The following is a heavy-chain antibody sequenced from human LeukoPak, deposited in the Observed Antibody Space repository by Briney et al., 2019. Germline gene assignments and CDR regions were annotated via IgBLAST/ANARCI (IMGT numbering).Heavy chain of an antibody. J-gene: IGHJ3*02. CDR1: GGSINNYY. V-gene: IGHV4-4*07. CDR2: IYTRGST. D-gene: IGHD2-15*01. Sequence: PSETLSLTCTVSGGSINNYYWSWVRQPAGKGLEWIGRIYTRGSTNYNPSLKSRVTMSVDTSKNQFSLKLSSVTAADTAVYYCARGRYCSADICSGGDAFDIWGQGTMVSVSS. CDR3: ARGRYCSADICSGGDAFDI.